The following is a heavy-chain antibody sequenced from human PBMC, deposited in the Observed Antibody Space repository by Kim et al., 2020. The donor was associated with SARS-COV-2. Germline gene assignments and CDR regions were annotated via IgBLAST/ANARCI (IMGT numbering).Heavy chain of an antibody. J-gene: IGHJ4*02. CDR2: ISGSGGST. Sequence: GGSLRLSCAASGFTFSSYAMSWVRQAPGKGLEWVSAISGSGGSTYYADSVKGRFTISRDNSKNTLYLQMNSLRAEDTAVYYCAKDPRINDYGDYFDYWGQGTLVTVSS. CDR3: AKDPRINDYGDYFDY. V-gene: IGHV3-23*01. D-gene: IGHD4-17*01. CDR1: GFTFSSYA.